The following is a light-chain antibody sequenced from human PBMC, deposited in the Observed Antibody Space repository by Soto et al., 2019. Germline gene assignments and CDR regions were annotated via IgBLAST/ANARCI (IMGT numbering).Light chain of an antibody. CDR3: QQHGSSPWT. CDR1: QSVSSNY. J-gene: IGKJ1*01. CDR2: GAS. Sequence: EIVLTQSPGTLSLSPGERATLSCRASQSVSSNYLAWYQQKPGQAPRLLIYGASSRATGIPDRFSGGGSGTDFTLTISRLEPEDFAVYYCQQHGSSPWTFGQGTKVEIK. V-gene: IGKV3-20*01.